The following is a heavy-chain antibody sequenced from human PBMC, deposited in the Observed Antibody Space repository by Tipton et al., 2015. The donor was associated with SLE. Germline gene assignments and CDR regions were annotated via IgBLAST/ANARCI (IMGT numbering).Heavy chain of an antibody. CDR3: ARARLGTAFDI. D-gene: IGHD7-27*01. J-gene: IGHJ3*02. Sequence: SLRLSCTASGFTFGDYAMSWVRQAPGKGLEWVGFIRSKAYGGTTEYAASVKGRFTISRDDSKSIAYLQMNSLRAEDTAVYYCARARLGTAFDIWGQGTMVTVSS. V-gene: IGHV3-49*04. CDR1: GFTFGDYA. CDR2: IRSKAYGGTT.